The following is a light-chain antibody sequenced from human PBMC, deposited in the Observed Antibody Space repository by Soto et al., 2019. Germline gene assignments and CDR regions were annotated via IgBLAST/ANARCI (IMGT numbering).Light chain of an antibody. CDR3: QQRSSRGLT. J-gene: IGKJ4*01. V-gene: IGKV3-11*01. CDR1: QSVSHY. Sequence: EIVLTQSPATLSLSPGERATLSCRASQSVSHYLAWYQQKPGLAPRLLIYDVFNRATGMPDRFSGSGSGTDLTLTISSLEREDSAVYFCQQRSSRGLTFGGGTKVDIK. CDR2: DVF.